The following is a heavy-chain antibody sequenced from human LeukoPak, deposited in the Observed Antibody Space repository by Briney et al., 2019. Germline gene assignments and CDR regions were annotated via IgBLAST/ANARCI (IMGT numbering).Heavy chain of an antibody. CDR2: ISPSGDIT. Sequence: GGSLRLSCAASGFIVSTDCMSWVRQAPGKGLEWVSGISPSGDITYYADSVKGRFTISRDNSKNTLYLEVISLTAEDTAVYYCAKDDAWLRFGEWSQGTLVTVSS. J-gene: IGHJ4*02. CDR1: GFIVSTDC. V-gene: IGHV3-23*01. D-gene: IGHD3-10*01. CDR3: AKDDAWLRFGE.